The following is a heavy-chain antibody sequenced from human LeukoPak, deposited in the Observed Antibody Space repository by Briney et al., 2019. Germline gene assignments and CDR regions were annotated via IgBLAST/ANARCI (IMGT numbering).Heavy chain of an antibody. J-gene: IGHJ4*02. CDR3: ARDLTPDYCSGSGCYEGDY. CDR1: GFTFSSSE. D-gene: IGHD2-15*01. V-gene: IGHV3-48*03. CDR2: VSGDSRTI. Sequence: SGGSLRLSCVASGFTFSSSEMNWVRQAPGKGLEWVSHVSGDSRTIYYADSVKGRFTISRDNAKNSLYLQMNSLRAEDTAVYYCARDLTPDYCSGSGCYEGDYWGQGTQVTVSS.